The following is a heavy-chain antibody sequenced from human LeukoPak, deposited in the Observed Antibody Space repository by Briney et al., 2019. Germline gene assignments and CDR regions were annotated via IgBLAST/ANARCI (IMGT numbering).Heavy chain of an antibody. Sequence: SETLSLTCTVSGGSISSSSYYWGWIRQPPGKGLEWIGSIYYSGSTYYNPSLKSRVTISVDTSKNQFSLKLGSVTAADTAVYYCARHYLDILTGPYYFDYWGQGTLVTVSS. CDR2: IYYSGST. CDR1: GGSISSSSYY. CDR3: ARHYLDILTGPYYFDY. J-gene: IGHJ4*02. D-gene: IGHD3-9*01. V-gene: IGHV4-39*01.